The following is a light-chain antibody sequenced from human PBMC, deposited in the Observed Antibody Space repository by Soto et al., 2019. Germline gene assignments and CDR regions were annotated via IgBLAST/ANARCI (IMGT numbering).Light chain of an antibody. CDR2: DAS. CDR3: QQYANYPLT. J-gene: IGKJ4*01. V-gene: IGKV1-5*01. CDR1: QSVRSW. Sequence: QMSQSRATLSASEGERVTITCRASQSVRSWLAWYQQKPGTAPKLLIFDASRLESGVPSRFSGSASGTEFTLTISSLQPDDLATYSCQQYANYPLTFGGGTKVDIK.